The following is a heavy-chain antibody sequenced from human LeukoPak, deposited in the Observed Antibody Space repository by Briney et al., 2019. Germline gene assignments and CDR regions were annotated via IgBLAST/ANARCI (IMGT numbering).Heavy chain of an antibody. CDR3: ARDLGSGWPALGY. J-gene: IGHJ4*02. Sequence: GGSLRLSCAASGFTFSSYWMSWVRQAPGKGLEWVANIKQDGSEKYYVDSVEGRFTISRDNAKNSLYLQMNSLRAEDTAVYYCARDLGSGWPALGYWGQGTLVTVSS. D-gene: IGHD6-25*01. CDR2: IKQDGSEK. V-gene: IGHV3-7*01. CDR1: GFTFSSYW.